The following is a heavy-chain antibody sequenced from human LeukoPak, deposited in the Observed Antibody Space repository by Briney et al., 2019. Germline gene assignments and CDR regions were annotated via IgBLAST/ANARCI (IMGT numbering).Heavy chain of an antibody. J-gene: IGHJ4*02. V-gene: IGHV1-2*04. CDR2: INPNSGGT. D-gene: IGHD6-13*01. CDR1: GYTFTSYY. CDR3: ARVRYGSSWESYDY. Sequence: ASVKVSCKASGYTFTSYYMHWVRQAPGQGLEWMGWINPNSGGTNYAQKFQGWVTMTRDTSVSTAYMELSRLRSDDTAVYYCARVRYGSSWESYDYWGQGTLVSVCS.